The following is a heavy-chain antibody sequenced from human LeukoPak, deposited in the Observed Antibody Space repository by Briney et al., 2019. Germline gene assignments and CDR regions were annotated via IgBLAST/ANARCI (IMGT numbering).Heavy chain of an antibody. CDR1: GFTFSSYA. CDR2: ISGSGGST. D-gene: IGHD2-15*01. J-gene: IGHJ4*02. V-gene: IGHV3-23*01. Sequence: GGSLRLSCAASGFTFSSYAMSWVRQAPGKGLEWVSAISGSGGSTYYADSVKGRFTISRDNSKNTLYLQMNSLRAEDTAVYYCALIARYCSGCSCYPSFDYWGQGTRVTVSS. CDR3: ALIARYCSGCSCYPSFDY.